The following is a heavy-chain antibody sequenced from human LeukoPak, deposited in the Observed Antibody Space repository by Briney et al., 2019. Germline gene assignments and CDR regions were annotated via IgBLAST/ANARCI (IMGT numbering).Heavy chain of an antibody. CDR1: GGTFSSYA. Sequence: SVKVSCKASGGTFSSYAISWVRQAPGQGLEWMGGIIPIFGTANYAQKFQGRVTMTRDTSTNTVYVELSSLISEDTAVYYCARDLDGSGYYPDYWGQGTLVTVSS. CDR3: ARDLDGSGYYPDY. D-gene: IGHD3-22*01. V-gene: IGHV1-69*05. J-gene: IGHJ4*02. CDR2: IIPIFGTA.